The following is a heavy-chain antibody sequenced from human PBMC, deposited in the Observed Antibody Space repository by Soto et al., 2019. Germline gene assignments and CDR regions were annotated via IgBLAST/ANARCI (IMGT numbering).Heavy chain of an antibody. CDR3: AIPANLDYYYAMDV. V-gene: IGHV1-46*01. Sequence: GASVKVSCKASGNTFTSQHMHWVRQAPGQGLEWMGIANPAGGITTRAPKFQDRLTMTSDTSTSTVYMELSGLRSDDTAVYSCAIPANLDYYYAMDVWGQGTTVTVSS. CDR1: GNTFTSQH. CDR2: ANPAGGIT. D-gene: IGHD2-15*01. J-gene: IGHJ6*02.